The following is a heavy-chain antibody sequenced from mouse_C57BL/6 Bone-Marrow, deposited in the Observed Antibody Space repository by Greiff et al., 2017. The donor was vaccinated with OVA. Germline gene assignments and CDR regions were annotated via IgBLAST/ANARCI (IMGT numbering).Heavy chain of an antibody. J-gene: IGHJ2*01. CDR1: GYTFTSYW. Sequence: QVQLQQPGAELVKPGASVKMSCKASGYTFTSYWITWVKQRPGQGLEWIGDIYPGSGSTNYNEKFKSKATLTVDTSSSTAYMQLSSLTSEDSAVYDCAREGDSSGDGDDGGQGTTRTVAS. D-gene: IGHD3-2*02. V-gene: IGHV1-55*01. CDR3: AREGDSSGDGDD. CDR2: IYPGSGST.